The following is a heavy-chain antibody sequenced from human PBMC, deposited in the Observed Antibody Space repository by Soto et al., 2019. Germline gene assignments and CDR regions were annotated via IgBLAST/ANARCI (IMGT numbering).Heavy chain of an antibody. Sequence: QLQLQESGPGLVKPSETLSLTCTVSGGSISSSSYYWGWIRQPPGKGLEWIGSIYYSGSTYYNPSLKSRVTMSVDTSKNHFSLKLSSVTAADTAVYYCARHAAARRLLGFDYWGQGTLVTVSS. D-gene: IGHD6-6*01. CDR1: GGSISSSSYY. CDR3: ARHAAARRLLGFDY. CDR2: IYYSGST. V-gene: IGHV4-39*01. J-gene: IGHJ4*02.